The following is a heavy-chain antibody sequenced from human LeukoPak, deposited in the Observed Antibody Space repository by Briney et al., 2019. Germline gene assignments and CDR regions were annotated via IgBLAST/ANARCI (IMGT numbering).Heavy chain of an antibody. J-gene: IGHJ4*02. V-gene: IGHV4-34*01. CDR3: ARSRGSYTRADY. CDR1: GGSFSGYY. CDR2: IYYSGST. D-gene: IGHD1-26*01. Sequence: SETLSLTCAVYGGSFSGYYWGWIRQPPGKGLEWIGTIYYSGSTYYNPSLKSRVTISVDTSDNHFSLKLSSVTAADTAVYYCARSRGSYTRADYWGQGTLVTVSS.